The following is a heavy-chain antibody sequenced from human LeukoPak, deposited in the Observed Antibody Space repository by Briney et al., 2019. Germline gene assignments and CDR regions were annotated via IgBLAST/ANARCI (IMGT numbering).Heavy chain of an antibody. CDR2: ISSNSGYI. D-gene: IGHD6-19*01. V-gene: IGHV3-21*01. Sequence: GESLRLSCAASGFIVSHKYMAWVRQAPGKGLEWVSSISSNSGYIYYADSVKGRFTISRDNAKNSLYLQMNSLRAEDTAVYYCARGPSFSSGWPDAFDIWGQGTMVTVSS. CDR3: ARGPSFSSGWPDAFDI. J-gene: IGHJ3*02. CDR1: GFIVSHKY.